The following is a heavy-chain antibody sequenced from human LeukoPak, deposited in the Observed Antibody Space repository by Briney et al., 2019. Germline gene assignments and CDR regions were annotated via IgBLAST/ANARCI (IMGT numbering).Heavy chain of an antibody. CDR2: IYYSGST. CDR3: ARGRVEQWLVRPNYFDY. D-gene: IGHD6-19*01. V-gene: IGHV4-61*08. Sequence: SETLSLTCTVSAGSSGSGGYSWSWIRQHPGKGLEWIGNIYYSGSTNYNPSLKSRVTISVDTSKNQFSLKLSSVTAADTAVYYCARGRVEQWLVRPNYFDYWGQGTLVTVSS. CDR1: AGSSGSGGYS. J-gene: IGHJ4*02.